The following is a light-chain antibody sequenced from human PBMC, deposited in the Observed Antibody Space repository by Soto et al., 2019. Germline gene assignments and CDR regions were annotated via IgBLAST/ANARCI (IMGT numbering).Light chain of an antibody. CDR3: CSYAGSHTWV. CDR2: SDD. Sequence: QSVLTQPPSASGTPGQTVTISCSGSSSNIGSNAVSWYQHFPGTAPKVLIYSDDQRPSGVPDRFSGSKSGTSASLAISGLQAEDEADYYCCSYAGSHTWVFGTGTKLTVL. J-gene: IGLJ1*01. CDR1: SSNIGSNA. V-gene: IGLV1-44*01.